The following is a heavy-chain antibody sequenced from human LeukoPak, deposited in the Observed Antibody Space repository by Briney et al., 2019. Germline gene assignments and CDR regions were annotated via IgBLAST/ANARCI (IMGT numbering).Heavy chain of an antibody. CDR3: AKQGFGC. Sequence: PGGSLRLSCGASGFTFSSYAMYWVRQAPGEGLEWVSTISGSADNTNYAEAVKGRFTISRDNSKNTMYLQMNSLRAEDTAVYYCAKQGFGCWGQGTLVTVSS. J-gene: IGHJ4*02. CDR2: ISGSADNT. V-gene: IGHV3-23*01. CDR1: GFTFSSYA.